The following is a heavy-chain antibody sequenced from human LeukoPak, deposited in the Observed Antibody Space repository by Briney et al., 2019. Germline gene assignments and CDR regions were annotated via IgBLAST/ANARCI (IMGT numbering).Heavy chain of an antibody. CDR2: IGIRGDT. Sequence: GGTLRLSCAGSGVTLIDYDMHWVPQVIGKGLEWVSAIGIRGDTHYSGSVKGRFTISREKAESSLYLQMNTLRAEDTSVYYCARGGIQVSGIDEFDYWGQGTLVTVSS. D-gene: IGHD6-19*01. J-gene: IGHJ4*02. CDR3: ARGGIQVSGIDEFDY. CDR1: GVTLIDYD. V-gene: IGHV3-13*01.